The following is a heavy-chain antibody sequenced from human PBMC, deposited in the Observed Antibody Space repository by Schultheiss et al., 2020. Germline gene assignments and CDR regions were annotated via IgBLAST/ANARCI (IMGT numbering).Heavy chain of an antibody. J-gene: IGHJ4*02. V-gene: IGHV3-23*01. CDR1: GFTFSSYA. D-gene: IGHD6-6*01. CDR2: ISGSGGST. Sequence: GESLKISCAASGFTFSSYAMSWVRQAPGKGLEWVSAISGSGGSTYYADSVKGRFTISRDNSKNSLYLQMSSLKDEDTAVYFCARGLGVASRMVDYWGRGTLVTVSS. CDR3: ARGLGVASRMVDY.